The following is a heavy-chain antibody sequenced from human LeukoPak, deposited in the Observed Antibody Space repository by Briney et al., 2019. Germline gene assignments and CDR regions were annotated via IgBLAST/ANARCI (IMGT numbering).Heavy chain of an antibody. CDR2: ISGSGGST. CDR3: ARERNNWNDGIDFDY. Sequence: GGSLRLSCAASGFTFSSYAMSWVSQAPGKGLEWVSAISGSGGSTYYADSVKGRFTISRDNSKNTLYLQMNSLRAEDTAVYYCARERNNWNDGIDFDYWGQGTPVTVSS. D-gene: IGHD1-1*01. J-gene: IGHJ4*02. V-gene: IGHV3-23*01. CDR1: GFTFSSYA.